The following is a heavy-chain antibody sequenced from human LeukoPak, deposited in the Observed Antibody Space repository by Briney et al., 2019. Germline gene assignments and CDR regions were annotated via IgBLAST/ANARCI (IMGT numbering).Heavy chain of an antibody. J-gene: IGHJ4*02. D-gene: IGHD6-13*01. V-gene: IGHV4-39*01. CDR3: ARRPGIAAAGTHFDY. Sequence: SETLSLTCTVSGGSISSSSYYWGWIRQPPGKGLEWIGSIYYSGSTYYNPSLKSRVTISVDTSKNQFSLKLSSVTAADTAVYYCARRPGIAAAGTHFDYWGQGTLVTVSS. CDR2: IYYSGST. CDR1: GGSISSSSYY.